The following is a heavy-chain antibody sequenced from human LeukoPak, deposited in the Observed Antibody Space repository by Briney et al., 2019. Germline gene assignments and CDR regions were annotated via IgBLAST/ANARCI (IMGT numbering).Heavy chain of an antibody. CDR3: ARDPRWLTPDCTSTSCYENYFDP. CDR1: GGSISSSNW. V-gene: IGHV4-4*02. CDR2: IYHSGST. Sequence: PSETLSLTCAVSGGSISSSNWWSWVRRPPGKGLEWIGEIYHSGSTNYNPSLKSRVTISVDTSNNQFSLRLNSVTAADTAVYYCARDPRWLTPDCTSTSCYENYFDPWGQGTLVTVSS. J-gene: IGHJ5*02. D-gene: IGHD2-2*01.